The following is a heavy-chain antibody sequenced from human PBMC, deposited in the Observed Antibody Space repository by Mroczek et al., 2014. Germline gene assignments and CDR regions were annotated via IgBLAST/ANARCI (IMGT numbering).Heavy chain of an antibody. D-gene: IGHD3-10*01. V-gene: IGHV4-59*01. CDR2: IYYSGST. J-gene: IGHJ6*02. CDR3: ARDRRGVSIYGMDV. Sequence: QVQLQESGPGLVKPSETLSLTCTVSGGSISSYYWSWIRQPPGKGLEWIGYIYYSGSTNYNPSLKSRVTISVDTSKNQFSLKLSSVTAADTAVYYCARDRRGVSIYGMDVWGQGTTVTVSS. CDR1: GGSISSYY.